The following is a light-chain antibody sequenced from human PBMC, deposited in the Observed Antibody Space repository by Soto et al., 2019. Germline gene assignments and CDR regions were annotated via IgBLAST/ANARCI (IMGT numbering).Light chain of an antibody. CDR3: SSYTSSIWV. V-gene: IGLV2-14*01. CDR1: SSDVGGYNY. Sequence: QSALTQPASVSGSPGQSITISCTGTSSDVGGYNYVSWYQQHPGKAPKLIIYEVNNRPSGVSDRFSGSKSGNTASLTISGLQAEDEADYYCSSYTSSIWVFGGGTKLTVL. J-gene: IGLJ3*02. CDR2: EVN.